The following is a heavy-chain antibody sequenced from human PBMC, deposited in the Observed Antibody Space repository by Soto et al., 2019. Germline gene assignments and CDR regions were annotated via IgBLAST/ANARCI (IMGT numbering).Heavy chain of an antibody. CDR2: MYNTGST. J-gene: IGHJ6*02. V-gene: IGHV4-59*01. CDR1: GGSISGYY. Sequence: PETLSPTCTVPGGSISGYYWSWIREPPGKGLEWIGYMYNTGSTVYNPSFKSRVTISVDTSKNQFSLKLNSVTAADTAVYYCARDLWGYCGTDCYPLDVWGQGTTVTVS. D-gene: IGHD2-21*02. CDR3: ARDLWGYCGTDCYPLDV.